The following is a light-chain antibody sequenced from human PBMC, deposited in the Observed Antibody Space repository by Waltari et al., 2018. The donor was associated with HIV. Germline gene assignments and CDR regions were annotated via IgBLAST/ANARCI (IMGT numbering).Light chain of an antibody. CDR2: SNN. V-gene: IGLV1-44*01. Sequence: QSVLSQPPSASGPPGQRVTISCSGSSSNIGRNPVTWYQQRPAPAPNLLIYSNNQRPSGVPDRFSGSKSGTSASLAISGLQSEDEADYYCTAWDDGLSDPVFGGGTKLTVL. J-gene: IGLJ3*02. CDR3: TAWDDGLSDPV. CDR1: SSNIGRNP.